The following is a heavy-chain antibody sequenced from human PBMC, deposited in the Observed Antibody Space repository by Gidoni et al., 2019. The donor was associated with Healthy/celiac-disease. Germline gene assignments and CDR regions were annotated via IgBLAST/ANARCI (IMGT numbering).Heavy chain of an antibody. D-gene: IGHD6-13*01. J-gene: IGHJ4*02. V-gene: IGHV1-2*02. CDR1: GYTFTGYY. Sequence: QVQLVQSGAEVKKPGASVKVFCKASGYTFTGYYMHWVRQAPGQGLEWMGWINPNSGGTNYAQKFQGRVTMTRDTSISTAYMELSRLRSDDTAVYYCARGQELAAAGIVGDYWGQGTLVTVSS. CDR3: ARGQELAAAGIVGDY. CDR2: INPNSGGT.